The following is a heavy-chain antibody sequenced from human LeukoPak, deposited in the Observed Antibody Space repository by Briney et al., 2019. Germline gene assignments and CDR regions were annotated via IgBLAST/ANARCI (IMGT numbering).Heavy chain of an antibody. V-gene: IGHV3-21*01. CDR3: ARDPPTGYSSGWYFDY. CDR1: GFTFSSYS. J-gene: IGHJ4*02. Sequence: GGSLRLSCAASGFTFSSYSMNWVRQAPGKGLEWVSSISSSNSYIYYADSVKGRFTISRDNAKNSLYLQMNSLRAEDTAVYYCARDPPTGYSSGWYFDYWGQGTLVTVSS. CDR2: ISSSNSYI. D-gene: IGHD6-19*01.